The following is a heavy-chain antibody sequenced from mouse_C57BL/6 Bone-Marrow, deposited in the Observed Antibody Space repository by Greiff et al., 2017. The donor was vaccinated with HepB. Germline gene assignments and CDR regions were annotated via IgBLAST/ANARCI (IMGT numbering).Heavy chain of an antibody. V-gene: IGHV1-55*01. CDR3: APQIYYYGSVY. Sequence: VQLQQPRAELVKPGASVKMSCKASGYTFTSYWITWVKQRPGQGLEWIGDIYPGSGSTNYNEKFKSKATLTVDTSSSTAYMQLSSLTSEDSAVYYCAPQIYYYGSVYWGQGTTLTVSS. D-gene: IGHD1-1*01. CDR1: GYTFTSYW. J-gene: IGHJ2*01. CDR2: IYPGSGST.